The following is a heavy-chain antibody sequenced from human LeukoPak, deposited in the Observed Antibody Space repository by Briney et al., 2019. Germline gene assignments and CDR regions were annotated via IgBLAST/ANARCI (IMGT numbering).Heavy chain of an antibody. CDR2: INGRGDST. CDR3: AKDSVPYYYGSGTCPDY. Sequence: GGSLRLSCAASGFTFSSYAMSWVRQAPGKGLEWVSGINGRGDSTVYADSVKGRFTISRDDSKNTLYLQMNSLTAEDTAVYYCAKDSVPYYYGSGTCPDYWGQGTLVTVSS. CDR1: GFTFSSYA. D-gene: IGHD3-10*01. V-gene: IGHV3-23*01. J-gene: IGHJ4*02.